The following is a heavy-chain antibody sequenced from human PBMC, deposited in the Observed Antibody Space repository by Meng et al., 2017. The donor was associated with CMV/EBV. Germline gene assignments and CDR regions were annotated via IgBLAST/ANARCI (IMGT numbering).Heavy chain of an antibody. Sequence: QVQLKESGPGLVKPSQTLSLTCTVSGGSISSGDYYWSWIRQPPGKGLEWIGYIYYSGSTYYNPSLKSRVTISVDTSKNQFSLKLSSVTAADTAVYYCARDLPIVVGAFDIWGQGTMVTVSS. J-gene: IGHJ3*02. CDR3: ARDLPIVVGAFDI. CDR1: GGSISSGDYY. V-gene: IGHV4-30-4*08. CDR2: IYYSGST. D-gene: IGHD3-22*01.